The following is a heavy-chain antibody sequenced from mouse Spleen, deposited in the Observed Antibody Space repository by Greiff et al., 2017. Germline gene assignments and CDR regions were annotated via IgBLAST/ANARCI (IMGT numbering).Heavy chain of an antibody. V-gene: IGHV1-80*01. D-gene: IGHD1-1*01. Sequence: VKLMESGAELVRPGSSVKISCKASGYAFSSYWMNWVKQRPGQGLEWIGQIYPGDGDTNYNGKFKGKATLTADKSSSTAYMQLSSLTSEDSAVYFCARERATVVADYAMDYWGQGTSVTVSS. CDR2: IYPGDGDT. CDR1: GYAFSSYW. CDR3: ARERATVVADYAMDY. J-gene: IGHJ4*01.